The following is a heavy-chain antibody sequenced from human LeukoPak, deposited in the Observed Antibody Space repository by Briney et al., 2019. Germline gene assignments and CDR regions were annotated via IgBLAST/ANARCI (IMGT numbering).Heavy chain of an antibody. V-gene: IGHV3-30*19. CDR1: GFTFSSYG. D-gene: IGHD3-10*01. CDR3: ARSEVVRGVLSYYYYGMDV. Sequence: GGSLRLSCAASGFTFSSYGMHWVRQAPGKGLEWVAVISYDGSNKYYADSVKGRFTISRDNSKNTLYLQMNSLRAEDTAVYYCARSEVVRGVLSYYYYGMDVWGQGTTVTVSS. J-gene: IGHJ6*02. CDR2: ISYDGSNK.